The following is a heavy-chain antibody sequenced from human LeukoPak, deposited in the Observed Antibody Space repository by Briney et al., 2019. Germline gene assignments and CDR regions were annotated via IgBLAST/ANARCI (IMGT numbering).Heavy chain of an antibody. J-gene: IGHJ3*02. D-gene: IGHD6-13*01. Sequence: SVKVSCKASGYTFTTYTINWLRQAPGQGLEWMGWINTYTGNPTFAQGFTGRFVFSLDTSVSTAYLQISSLKAEDTAIYYCARDPSSSWWNDAFDIWGQGTMVTVSS. V-gene: IGHV7-4-1*02. CDR3: ARDPSSSWWNDAFDI. CDR1: GYTFTTYT. CDR2: INTYTGNP.